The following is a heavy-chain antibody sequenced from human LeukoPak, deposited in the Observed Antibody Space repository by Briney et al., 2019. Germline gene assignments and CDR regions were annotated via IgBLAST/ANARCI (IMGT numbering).Heavy chain of an antibody. V-gene: IGHV3-23*01. CDR3: GKGRDSSSWYAFDY. CDR1: GFTFSSYT. J-gene: IGHJ4*02. Sequence: GSLRLSCAASGFTFSSYTMSWVRQAPGKGLEWVSGISESGGSTYYAESVKGRFTIFRDNSKNTLYLQMNSLRAEDTAVYYCGKGRDSSSWYAFDYWGQGTLVTVSS. CDR2: ISESGGST. D-gene: IGHD6-13*01.